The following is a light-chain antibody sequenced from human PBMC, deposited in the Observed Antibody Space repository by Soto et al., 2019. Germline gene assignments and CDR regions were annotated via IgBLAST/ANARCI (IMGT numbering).Light chain of an antibody. J-gene: IGLJ2*01. V-gene: IGLV3-1*01. CDR3: QAWDSSTAP. CDR2: HDS. CDR1: KLGDKF. Sequence: SYELTQPPSVSVSPGQTATITCSGDKLGDKFACWYQQKPGQSPVLVIYHDSKRPSGIPERFSGSNSGNTATLTISGTQAMDEADYYCQAWDSSTAPFGGGTKLTVL.